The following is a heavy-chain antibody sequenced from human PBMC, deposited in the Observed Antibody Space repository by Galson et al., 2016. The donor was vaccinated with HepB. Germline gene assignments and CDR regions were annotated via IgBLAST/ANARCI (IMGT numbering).Heavy chain of an antibody. D-gene: IGHD5-12*01. V-gene: IGHV1-2*02. CDR1: GYTFTGYY. CDR3: ARKARGGSYYYDY. J-gene: IGHJ4*02. CDR2: INPNIGDT. Sequence: SCKASGYTFTGYYIHWVRQAPGQGLEWMGWINPNIGDTNYTQKFQGRVTMTRDTSTSTDYMELSRLRSDDTAVYYCARKARGGSYYYDYWGQGTLVIVSS.